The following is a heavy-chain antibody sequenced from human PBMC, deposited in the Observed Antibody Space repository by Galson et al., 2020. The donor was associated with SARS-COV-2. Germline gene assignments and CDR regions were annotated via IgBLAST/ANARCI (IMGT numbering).Heavy chain of an antibody. Sequence: QAGGSLRLSCAASGFTFSSYGMHWVRQAPGKGLEWVAVISYDGSNKYYTDSVKGRFTISRDNSKNTLYLQMNSLRAEDTAVYYRASTPKYCSSTSCYLRRFDPWGQGTLVTVSS. CDR1: GFTFSSYG. CDR3: ASTPKYCSSTSCYLRRFDP. J-gene: IGHJ5*02. D-gene: IGHD2-2*01. CDR2: ISYDGSNK. V-gene: IGHV3-30*03.